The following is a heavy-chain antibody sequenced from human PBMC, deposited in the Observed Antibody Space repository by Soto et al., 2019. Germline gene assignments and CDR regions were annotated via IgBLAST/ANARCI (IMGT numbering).Heavy chain of an antibody. CDR1: GFAFSVYW. J-gene: IGHJ2*01. CDR2: INSDGSSI. CDR3: ASRWSDSSRWYDWFFDL. V-gene: IGHV3-74*01. Sequence: EVQLVESGGGLVQSGGSLRLSCAASGFAFSVYWMHWVRQVPGKGLVWVSRINSDGSSIIYADSVKGRFTISRDNAKKTLYLQMNSLRPEDTAVYYCASRWSDSSRWYDWFFDLWGRGTLVTVSS. D-gene: IGHD6-13*01.